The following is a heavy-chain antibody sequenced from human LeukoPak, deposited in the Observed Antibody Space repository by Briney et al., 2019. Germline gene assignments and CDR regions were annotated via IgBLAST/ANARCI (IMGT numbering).Heavy chain of an antibody. CDR2: IIPIFGTA. J-gene: IGHJ4*02. D-gene: IGHD5-24*01. CDR1: GGTFXXXA. V-gene: IGHV1-69*01. CDR3: ARSILEMAPYYFDY. Sequence: SXXAXGGTFXXXAISXXRQAPGQGLEWMGGIIPIFGTANYAQKFQGRVTITADESTSTAYMELSSLRSEDTAVYYCARSILEMAPYYFDYWGQGTLVTVSS.